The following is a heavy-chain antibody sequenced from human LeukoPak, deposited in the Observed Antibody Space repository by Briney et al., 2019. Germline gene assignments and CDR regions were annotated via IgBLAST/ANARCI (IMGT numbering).Heavy chain of an antibody. CDR2: ITSSGGST. V-gene: IGHV3-23*01. D-gene: IGHD3-9*01. CDR3: VTESTGTLDY. CDR1: GFAFSTYG. J-gene: IGHJ4*02. Sequence: GGSLRLSCTASGFAFSTYGMNWVRQAPGMGLEWVSVITSSGGSTAYADSVRGRFTISRDNSKNTLYMQMNSLRAEDTAVYYCVTESTGTLDYWGQGILVTVSS.